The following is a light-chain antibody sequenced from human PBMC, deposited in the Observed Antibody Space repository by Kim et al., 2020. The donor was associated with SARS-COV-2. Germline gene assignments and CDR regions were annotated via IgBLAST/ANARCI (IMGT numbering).Light chain of an antibody. V-gene: IGLV4-69*01. Sequence: ASVKLTCILSIGHSSNAIAWHKQRPEKGPRYLMNVNSDGSHNKGDGIPDRFSGSSSGAERYLTISSLQSEDEADYYCQTWGTGIRVFGGGTQLTVL. CDR2: VNSDGSH. J-gene: IGLJ3*02. CDR1: IGHSSNA. CDR3: QTWGTGIRV.